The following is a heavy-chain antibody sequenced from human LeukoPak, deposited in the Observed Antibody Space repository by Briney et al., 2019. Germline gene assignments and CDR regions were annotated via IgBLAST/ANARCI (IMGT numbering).Heavy chain of an antibody. D-gene: IGHD6-19*01. V-gene: IGHV3-30*18. Sequence: GGSLRLSCAASGFAFSSYGMHWVRQAPGKGLEWVAVISYDGSNKYYADSVKGRFTISRDNSKNTLYLQMNSLRAEDTAVYYCANTPSSQWLVQDAFDIWGQGTMVTVSS. J-gene: IGHJ3*02. CDR2: ISYDGSNK. CDR3: ANTPSSQWLVQDAFDI. CDR1: GFAFSSYG.